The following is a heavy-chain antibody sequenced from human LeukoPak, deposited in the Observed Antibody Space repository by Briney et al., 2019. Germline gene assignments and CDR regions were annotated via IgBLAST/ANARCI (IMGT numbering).Heavy chain of an antibody. CDR1: GYTLTELS. V-gene: IGHV1-24*01. Sequence: ASVKVSCKVSGYTLTELSMHWVREAPGKGLEWVVGWDPEDGETIYAQKFQGRVTRTEDTSTDKAYMELRSVGSEDTAVYYRSRDKGIAEPADLEVFHIWGQGTMVTVSS. J-gene: IGHJ3*02. D-gene: IGHD6-13*01. CDR3: SRDKGIAEPADLEVFHI. CDR2: WDPEDGET.